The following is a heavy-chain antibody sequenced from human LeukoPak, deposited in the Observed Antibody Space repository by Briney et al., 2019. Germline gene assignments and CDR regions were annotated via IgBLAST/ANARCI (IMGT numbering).Heavy chain of an antibody. V-gene: IGHV4-30-2*01. CDR3: ARATTTVTTFDY. D-gene: IGHD4-17*01. CDR1: GGSISSGGYS. CDR2: IYHSGST. J-gene: IGHJ4*02. Sequence: SQTLSLTCAVSGGSISSGGYSWSWIRQPPGKGLERIGYIYHSGSTYYNPSLKSRVTISVDRSKNQFSLKLSSVTAADTAVYYCARATTTVTTFDYWGQGTLVTVSS.